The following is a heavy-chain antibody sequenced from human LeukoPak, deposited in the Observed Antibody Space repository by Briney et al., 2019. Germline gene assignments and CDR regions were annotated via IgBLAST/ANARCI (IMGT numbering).Heavy chain of an antibody. V-gene: IGHV4-39*01. Sequence: NPSETLSLTCTVSGGSISRSNYYWGWIRQPPGKGLEWIGSIYYSGSTYYNPSLKSRVTISVDTSKNQFSLKLSSVTAADTAVYYCARPPQINIAMIAFDIWGQGTTVTVSS. CDR3: ARPPQINIAMIAFDI. CDR1: GGSISRSNYY. J-gene: IGHJ3*02. D-gene: IGHD6-13*01. CDR2: IYYSGST.